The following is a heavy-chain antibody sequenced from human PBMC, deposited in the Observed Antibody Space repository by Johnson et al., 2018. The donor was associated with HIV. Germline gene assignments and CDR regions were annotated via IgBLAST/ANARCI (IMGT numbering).Heavy chain of an antibody. V-gene: IGHV3-23*04. Sequence: EVQLVESGGGLVQPGGSLRLSCAASGFTVSNYYMTWVRQSPGKGLEWVSGISGSGGSTDYADSVKGRFTISRDDSKNTLYLQMNSLKTEDTAVYYCTTDDASFDIWGQGTMVTVSS. CDR1: GFTVSNYY. J-gene: IGHJ3*02. CDR3: TTDDASFDI. CDR2: ISGSGGST.